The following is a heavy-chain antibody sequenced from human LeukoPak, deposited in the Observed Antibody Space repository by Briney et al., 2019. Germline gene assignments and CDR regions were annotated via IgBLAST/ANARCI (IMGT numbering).Heavy chain of an antibody. V-gene: IGHV5-51*01. CDR2: IHPGDSNT. J-gene: IGHJ4*02. CDR3: ARPTRYNNS. Sequence: GESLKISCKGSEDRFTSHWIGWLRQMPGKGLEWMGIIHPGDSNTRYSPSFQGQVTISADKSISTAYLQWSSLKASDTAMYYCARPTRYNNSWGQGTLVTVSS. D-gene: IGHD1-14*01. CDR1: EDRFTSHW.